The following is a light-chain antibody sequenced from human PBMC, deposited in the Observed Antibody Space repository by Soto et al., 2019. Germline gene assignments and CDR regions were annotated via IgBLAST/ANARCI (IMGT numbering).Light chain of an antibody. CDR2: DAS. CDR3: QKYGSSLTWT. Sequence: EIVLTQSPGTLSLSPGERATLSCRASQSLSSSQLAWYQQKPGQAPRLLIHDASSRATGISDRFSGSGSGTVFTLTISGLEPEDFAVYYCQKYGSSLTWTFGQGTKVDIK. CDR1: QSLSSSQ. J-gene: IGKJ1*01. V-gene: IGKV3-20*01.